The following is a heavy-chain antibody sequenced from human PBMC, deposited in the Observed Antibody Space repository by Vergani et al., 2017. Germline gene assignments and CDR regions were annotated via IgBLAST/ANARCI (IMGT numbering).Heavy chain of an antibody. CDR1: GGSISSSSYY. J-gene: IGHJ4*02. V-gene: IGHV4-39*01. CDR3: GTHNPSIAAAGVYY. D-gene: IGHD6-13*01. Sequence: QLQLQESGPGLVKPSETLSLTCTVSGGSISSSSYYWGWIRQPPGKGLEWIGSIYYSGSTYYNPSLKSRVTISVDTSKNQFSLKLSSVTAAYTAVYYCGTHNPSIAAAGVYYWGQGTLVTVSS. CDR2: IYYSGST.